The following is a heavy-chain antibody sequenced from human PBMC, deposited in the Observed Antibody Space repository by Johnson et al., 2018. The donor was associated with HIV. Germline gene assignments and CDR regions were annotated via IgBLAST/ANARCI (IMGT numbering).Heavy chain of an antibody. D-gene: IGHD1-26*01. CDR1: GFTFTSYG. V-gene: IGHV3-30*04. CDR2: VSYDGSTK. CDR3: ARDWSWRGSLKGGGAFDI. Sequence: QVQLVESGGGVVQPGRSLRLYCAASGFTFTSYGMHWVRQAPGKGLEWVAVVSYDGSTKYYADSVKGRFTISRDNSENTLYLQMNSLRAEDTAVFFCARDWSWRGSLKGGGAFDIWGQGTLVTVSA. J-gene: IGHJ3*02.